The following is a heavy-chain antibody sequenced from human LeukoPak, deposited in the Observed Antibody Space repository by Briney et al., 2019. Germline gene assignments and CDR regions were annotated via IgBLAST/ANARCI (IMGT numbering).Heavy chain of an antibody. J-gene: IGHJ4*02. CDR2: INHSGST. V-gene: IGHV4-34*01. CDR1: GGSFSGYY. Sequence: PSETLSLTCAVYGGSFSGYYWSWIRQPPGKGLEWIGEINHSGSTNYNPSLKSRVTISVDTSKNQFSLKLSSVTAADTAVYYCARTNWGRLKDFDYWGQGTLVTASS. D-gene: IGHD7-27*01. CDR3: ARTNWGRLKDFDY.